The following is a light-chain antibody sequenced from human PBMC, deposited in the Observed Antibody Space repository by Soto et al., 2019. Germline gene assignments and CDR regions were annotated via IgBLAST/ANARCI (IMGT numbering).Light chain of an antibody. CDR3: QQYGSSPPWT. CDR1: QSDSSY. V-gene: IGKV3-20*01. J-gene: IGKJ1*01. CDR2: GAT. Sequence: EIVLTQSPATLSLSPGERATLSCRASQSDSSYLAWYQQKPGQAPRLLIYGATSRATRIPDRFSGSGSGTDFTLTISRLEPEDFAVYYCQQYGSSPPWTFGQGTKVDIK.